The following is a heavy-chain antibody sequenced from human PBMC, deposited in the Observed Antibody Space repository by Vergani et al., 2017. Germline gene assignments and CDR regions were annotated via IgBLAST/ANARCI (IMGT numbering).Heavy chain of an antibody. CDR1: GGSFSTGGQS. V-gene: IGHV4-61*02. CDR2: IFTSGAT. CDR3: ARDGGEYDKDALDV. D-gene: IGHD2-21*01. Sequence: QVQLQESGPGLVKPSQTLSLTCTVSGGSFSTGGQSWTWLRQSAWKGLEWTGRIFTSGATNYNPSPRSRAIISVDASKKQFSLKLTSVTAADTAVYYCARDGGEYDKDALDVWGQGTKVTVTS. J-gene: IGHJ3*01.